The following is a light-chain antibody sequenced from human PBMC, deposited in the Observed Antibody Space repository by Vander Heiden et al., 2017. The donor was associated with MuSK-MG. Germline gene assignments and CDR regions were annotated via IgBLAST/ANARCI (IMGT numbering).Light chain of an antibody. V-gene: IGLV2-14*01. J-gene: IGLJ3*02. CDR3: SSYTSSSIWV. Sequence: QSALTQPASVSGSPGQSITISCTGTSSDVGGYNYVSWYQQPPAKAPKLMIYDVSNRPSGVSNRFSGSKSGNTASLTISGLQAEDEADYYCSSYTSSSIWVFGGGTKLTVL. CDR2: DVS. CDR1: SSDVGGYNY.